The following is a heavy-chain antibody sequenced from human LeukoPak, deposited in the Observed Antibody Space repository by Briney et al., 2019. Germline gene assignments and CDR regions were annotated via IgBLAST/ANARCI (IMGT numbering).Heavy chain of an antibody. D-gene: IGHD6-19*01. J-gene: IGHJ4*02. Sequence: SVKVSCKASGGTFSSYAISWVRQAPGQGLEWMGGIIPIFGTANYAQKFQGRVTITADESTSTAYMELSSLRSEDTAVYYCARGDPVADTSDFDYWGQGTLVTVSS. CDR1: GGTFSSYA. CDR3: ARGDPVADTSDFDY. V-gene: IGHV1-69*13. CDR2: IIPIFGTA.